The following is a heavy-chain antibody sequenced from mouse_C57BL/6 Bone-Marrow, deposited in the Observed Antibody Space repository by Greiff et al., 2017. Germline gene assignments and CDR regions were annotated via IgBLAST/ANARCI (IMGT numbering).Heavy chain of an antibody. CDR2: IRNKANGYTT. D-gene: IGHD2-2*01. Sequence: EVQLVESGGGLVQPGGSLSLSCAASGFTFNDYYMSWVRQPPGKALEWLGFIRNKANGYTTESSASVQGRFTISRDNSQSIIYLQMNALRAEDSATYYCARYVHGSFAYWGQGTLVTVSA. J-gene: IGHJ3*01. V-gene: IGHV7-3*01. CDR1: GFTFNDYY. CDR3: ARYVHGSFAY.